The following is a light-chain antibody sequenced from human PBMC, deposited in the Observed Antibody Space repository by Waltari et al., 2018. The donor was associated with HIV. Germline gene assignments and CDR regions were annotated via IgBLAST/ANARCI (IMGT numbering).Light chain of an antibody. Sequence: QLVLTQSPSASASLGASVKLTCTLSSGHTNYAIAWHQLQSEKGARFLMKVNSDGSHTKGDGIPVRFSGSRSGADHYLTISSLQAEDEADYYWQRWGTGVEFGGGTKLTVL. CDR3: QRWGTGVE. V-gene: IGLV4-69*01. J-gene: IGLJ2*01. CDR1: SGHTNYA. CDR2: VNSDGSH.